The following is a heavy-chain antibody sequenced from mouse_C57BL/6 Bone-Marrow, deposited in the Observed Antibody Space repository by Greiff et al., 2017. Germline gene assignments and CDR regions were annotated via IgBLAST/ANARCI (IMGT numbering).Heavy chain of an antibody. CDR2: ISYDGSN. V-gene: IGHV3-6*01. CDR3: AREAITTPFAY. CDR1: GYSITSCYY. J-gene: IGHJ3*01. Sequence: EVQLQESGPGLVKPSQSLSLTCSVTGYSITSCYYWNWIRQFPGNKLEWMGYISYDGSNNYNPSLKNRISITRDTSKNQFFLKLNSVTTEDTATYYCAREAITTPFAYWGQGTLVTVSA. D-gene: IGHD1-1*01.